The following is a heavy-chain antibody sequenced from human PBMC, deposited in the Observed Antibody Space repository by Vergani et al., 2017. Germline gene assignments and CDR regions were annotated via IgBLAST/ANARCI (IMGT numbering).Heavy chain of an antibody. V-gene: IGHV3-21*01. Sequence: EVQLVESGGGLVKPGGSLRLSCAASGFTFSSYSMNWVRQAPGKGLEWVSSISSSSSYIYYADSVKGRFTISRDNAKNSLYLQMNSLRAEDTAVYYCARDLYCSSTSCYTGYYYYMDVWGKGP. CDR1: GFTFSSYS. CDR2: ISSSSSYI. CDR3: ARDLYCSSTSCYTGYYYYMDV. D-gene: IGHD2-2*02. J-gene: IGHJ6*03.